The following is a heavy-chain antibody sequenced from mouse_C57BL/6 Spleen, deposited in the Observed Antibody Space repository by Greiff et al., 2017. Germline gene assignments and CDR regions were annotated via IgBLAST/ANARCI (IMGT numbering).Heavy chain of an antibody. D-gene: IGHD1-1*01. Sequence: EVKLVESGGDLVKPGGSLKLSCAASGFTFSSYGMSWVRQTPDKRLEWVATISSGGSYTYYPDSVKGRFTISRDNAKNTLYLQMSSLQSEDTAMYYVSRNYYGSKGFAYWGQGTLVTVSA. V-gene: IGHV5-6*01. CDR3: SRNYYGSKGFAY. CDR1: GFTFSSYG. CDR2: ISSGGSYT. J-gene: IGHJ3*01.